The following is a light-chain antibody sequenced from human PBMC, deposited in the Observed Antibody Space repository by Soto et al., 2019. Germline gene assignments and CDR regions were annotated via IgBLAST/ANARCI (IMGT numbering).Light chain of an antibody. CDR3: QQFHSYPLT. J-gene: IGKJ4*01. CDR1: QSISMW. CDR2: TAS. V-gene: IGKV1-5*03. Sequence: DIQMTQSPSTLSASVGDRVTITCRASQSISMWLAWYQQKVGKAPKVLIYTASNLESGVPSRFSGSGSGTEFTLTFSSLQPDDFATYYCQQFHSYPLTFGGGTKVEIK.